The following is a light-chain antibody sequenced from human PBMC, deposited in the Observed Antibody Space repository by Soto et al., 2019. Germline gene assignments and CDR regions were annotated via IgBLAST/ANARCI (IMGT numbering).Light chain of an antibody. CDR1: QSVSSSY. Sequence: EGGLTKYKGTLSLSPGERATLSCRASQSVSSSYLAWYQQKPGQAPRLLIYGASSRATGIPARFSGSGSGTDFTLTISSLEPEDFAVYYCQQRSNWPPIPFGQGRLLAVK. CDR3: QQRSNWPPIP. J-gene: IGKJ5*01. CDR2: GAS. V-gene: IGKV3D-20*02.